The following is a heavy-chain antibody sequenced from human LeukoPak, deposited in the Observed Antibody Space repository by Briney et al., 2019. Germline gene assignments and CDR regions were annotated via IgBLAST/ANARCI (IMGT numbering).Heavy chain of an antibody. J-gene: IGHJ4*02. CDR1: GGSISSGGYS. V-gene: IGHV4-30-2*01. CDR3: ASGYPFDY. CDR2: IYHSGST. D-gene: IGHD3-22*01. Sequence: SETLSLTCAVSGGSISSGGYSWSWIRQPPGKGLEWIGYIYHSGSTYYNPSLKSRVTISVDRSKNQFSLKLGSVTAADTAVYYCASGYPFDYWGQGTLVTVSS.